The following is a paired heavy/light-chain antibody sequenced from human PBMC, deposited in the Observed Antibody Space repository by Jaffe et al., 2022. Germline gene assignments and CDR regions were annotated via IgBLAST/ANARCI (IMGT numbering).Heavy chain of an antibody. D-gene: IGHD5-12*01. CDR1: GFNISTYW. Sequence: EVHLVQSGGAIIQPGGSLRLSCEGSGFNISTYWMHWVRQAPGKGLVWVSRINNVATSTNYADSVVGRFTISRDNAKNTVYLQMDSLRAEDTALYYCARGYSRLGGNRPFDYWGQGTLVTVSS. CDR3: ARGYSRLGGNRPFDY. V-gene: IGHV3-74*01. J-gene: IGHJ4*02. CDR2: INNVATST.
Light chain of an antibody. J-gene: IGKJ4*01. CDR2: DAS. V-gene: IGKV1-33*01. Sequence: DIEMTQSPSSLSASVGDSVTITCQASQDIKGNLNWYLQRAGKPPNLLIYDASKLHTGVPSRFSGSGFGTDFTFTIDSLQPEDIGTYYCQQYDNLPLTFGGGTKVEIK. CDR1: QDIKGN. CDR3: QQYDNLPLT.